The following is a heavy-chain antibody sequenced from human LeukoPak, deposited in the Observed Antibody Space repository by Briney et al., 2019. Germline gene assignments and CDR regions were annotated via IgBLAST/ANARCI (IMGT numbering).Heavy chain of an antibody. CDR3: ARDGIVGATDY. Sequence: GGSLRLSCAASGFTFSSYSMNWVRQAPGQGLEWASYISSSSTIYYADSVKGRFTISRDNAKNSLYLQMNSLRAEDTAVYYCARDGIVGATDYWGQGTLVTVSS. D-gene: IGHD1-26*01. V-gene: IGHV3-48*01. J-gene: IGHJ4*02. CDR1: GFTFSSYS. CDR2: ISSSSTI.